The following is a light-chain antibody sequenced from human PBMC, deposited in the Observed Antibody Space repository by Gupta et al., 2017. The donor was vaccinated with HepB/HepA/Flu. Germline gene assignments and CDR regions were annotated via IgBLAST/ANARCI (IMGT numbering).Light chain of an antibody. CDR3: QSADSSGTYGV. Sequence: SSDLTQPPSVSVSPGQTARITCSGDALPKQYAYWYQQKPGQAPVLVICKDSERPSGIPERFSGSSSGTTVTLTISGVQAEDEADYYCQSADSSGTYGVFGGGTKLTVL. CDR1: ALPKQY. J-gene: IGLJ3*02. V-gene: IGLV3-25*03. CDR2: KDS.